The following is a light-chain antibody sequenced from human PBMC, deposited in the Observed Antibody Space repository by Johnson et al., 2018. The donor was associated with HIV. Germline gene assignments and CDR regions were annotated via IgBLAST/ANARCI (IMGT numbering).Light chain of an antibody. CDR3: GTWDNSLNTGGV. Sequence: QSVLTQPPSASGTPGQRVTISCSGSSSNIGSNTVNWYQQLPGTAPKLLIYRNNQRPSGVPDRFSGSKSGTSASLAISGLPAADEADYYCGTWDNSLNTGGVFGAGTKVTVL. CDR2: RNN. CDR1: SSNIGSNT. V-gene: IGLV1-44*01. J-gene: IGLJ1*01.